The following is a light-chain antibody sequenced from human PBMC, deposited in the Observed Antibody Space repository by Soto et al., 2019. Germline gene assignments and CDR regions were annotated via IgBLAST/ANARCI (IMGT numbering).Light chain of an antibody. CDR3: QQRNSWPPIT. CDR2: KAS. Sequence: DIQMTQSPSTLSASVGDRVTITFPASQSISSWLAWYQQKPGKAPKLLIYKASTLKSGVPSRFSGSGSGTDFTLTISSLEPEDFALYYCQQRNSWPPITFGQGTHWRL. J-gene: IGKJ5*01. CDR1: QSISSW. V-gene: IGKV1-5*03.